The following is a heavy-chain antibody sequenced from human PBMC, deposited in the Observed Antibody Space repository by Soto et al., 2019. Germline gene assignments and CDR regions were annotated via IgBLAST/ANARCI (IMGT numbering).Heavy chain of an antibody. J-gene: IGHJ5*02. V-gene: IGHV4-39*01. Sequence: SETLSLTCHLSGGSFSSSSYHWGWIRQPPGKGLEWIGSLYYSGTTYYNPSLRSRVTISVDRTKNQFSLNLTAVTAADMAVSYCVRHFGHSSNWGEFDPWGQGTLVTVAS. CDR3: VRHFGHSSNWGEFDP. D-gene: IGHD3-16*01. CDR2: LYYSGTT. CDR1: GGSFSSSSYH.